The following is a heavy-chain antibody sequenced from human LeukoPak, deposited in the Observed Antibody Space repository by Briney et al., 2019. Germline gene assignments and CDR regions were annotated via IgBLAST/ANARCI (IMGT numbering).Heavy chain of an antibody. CDR3: ARGGLITVVRGVDY. J-gene: IGHJ4*02. CDR1: GGSISGCGLY. D-gene: IGHD3-10*01. V-gene: IGHV4-31*03. Sequence: QTLFLTCTVSGGSISGCGLYWGWIPQDPGKGLDWIGYIDYSGNTYYNPVLKSRVTITVDTSKNQSSLELSSVAAADTAVYYCARGGLITVVRGVDYWGQGTLVTVSS. CDR2: IDYSGNT.